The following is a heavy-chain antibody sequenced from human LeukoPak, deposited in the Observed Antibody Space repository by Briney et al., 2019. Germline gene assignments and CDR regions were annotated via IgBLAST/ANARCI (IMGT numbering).Heavy chain of an antibody. Sequence: GGSLRLSCTASGFTLSSYEMSWIRQAPGKGLEWVSSIDYSGGSTYYADSVKGRFTISRDNSKNTLYLQLNSLRAEDTAVYYCAKCVWFGELPHDAFDMWGQGTMVTVSS. CDR2: IDYSGGST. CDR3: AKCVWFGELPHDAFDM. CDR1: GFTLSSYE. J-gene: IGHJ3*02. V-gene: IGHV3-23*01. D-gene: IGHD3-10*01.